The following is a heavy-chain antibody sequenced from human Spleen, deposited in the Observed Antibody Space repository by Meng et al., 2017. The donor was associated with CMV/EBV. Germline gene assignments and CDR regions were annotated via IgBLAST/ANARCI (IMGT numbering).Heavy chain of an antibody. CDR2: IYPNTGTT. J-gene: IGHJ4*02. CDR3: ASSMGSGYYIPVY. Sequence: ASVKVSCKASGYTFSGYYMHWVRQAPGRGLEWMGWIYPNTGTTKYAQKFQGRVTMTRDTSISTAYMELRSLRSDDTAVYYCASSMGSGYYIPVYWGQGTLVTVSS. CDR1: GYTFSGYY. D-gene: IGHD3-3*01. V-gene: IGHV1-2*02.